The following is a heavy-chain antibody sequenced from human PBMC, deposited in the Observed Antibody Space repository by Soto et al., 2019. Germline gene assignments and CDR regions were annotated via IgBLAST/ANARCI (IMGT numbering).Heavy chain of an antibody. J-gene: IGHJ4*02. CDR3: ARFRGYSVYDSLDY. CDR1: GYTFTSYA. D-gene: IGHD5-12*01. V-gene: IGHV1-3*01. CDR2: INAGNVNT. Sequence: QVQLVQSGAEVKKPGASVKVSCKASGYTFTSYAMHWVRQAPGQRLEWMGWINAGNVNTKYPQKFQGRVTITTDTSARTADMELSSLISEDTAVYYWARFRGYSVYDSLDYWGQGTLVTFSS.